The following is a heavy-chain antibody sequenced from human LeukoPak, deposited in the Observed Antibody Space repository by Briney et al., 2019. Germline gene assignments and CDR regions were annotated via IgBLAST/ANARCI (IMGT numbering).Heavy chain of an antibody. CDR1: GSTFSSYS. CDR2: ISSSSSYI. J-gene: IGHJ6*04. CDR3: ASQVYCSSTSCYTNYQDV. Sequence: GGSLRLSCAASGSTFSSYSMNWVRQAPGKGLEWVSSISSSSSYIYYADSVKGRFTISRDNAKNSLYLQMNSLRAEDTAVYYCASQVYCSSTSCYTNYQDVWGKGTTVTVSS. V-gene: IGHV3-21*01. D-gene: IGHD2-2*02.